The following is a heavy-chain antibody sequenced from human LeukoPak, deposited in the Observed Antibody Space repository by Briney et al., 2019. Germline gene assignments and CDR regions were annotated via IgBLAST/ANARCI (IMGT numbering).Heavy chain of an antibody. CDR2: IYYSGST. D-gene: IGHD6-13*01. V-gene: IGHV4-39*07. CDR1: GGSISSSSYY. CDR3: ARGSSWPSYYYYGMDV. J-gene: IGHJ6*02. Sequence: PSETLSLTCTVSGGSISSSSYYWGWIRQPPGKGLEWIGSIYYSGSTYYNPSLKSRVTISVDTSKNQFSLKLSSVTAADTAVYYCARGSSWPSYYYYGMDVWGQGTTVTVSS.